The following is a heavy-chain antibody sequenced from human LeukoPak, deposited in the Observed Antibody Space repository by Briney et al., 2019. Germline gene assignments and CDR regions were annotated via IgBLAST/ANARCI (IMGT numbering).Heavy chain of an antibody. CDR3: AKIPLSPGVRAGAY. CDR2: ISGSGGST. D-gene: IGHD3-10*01. Sequence: PGGSLRLSCAASGFTFSNYAMSWVRQAPGKGLEWVSAISGSGGSTYYADSVKGRFTISRDNSKNTLYLQMTSLRAENTAVYYCAKIPLSPGVRAGAYWGQGTLVTVSS. CDR1: GFTFSNYA. J-gene: IGHJ4*02. V-gene: IGHV3-23*01.